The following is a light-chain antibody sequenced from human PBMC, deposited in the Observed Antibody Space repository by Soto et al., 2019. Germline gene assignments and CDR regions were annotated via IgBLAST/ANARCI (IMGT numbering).Light chain of an antibody. CDR1: QSVSSN. V-gene: IGKV3-15*01. CDR2: GAS. Sequence: ETVTTQSPFTLSVSPGERATLSCRAGQSVSSNLAWYQQKPGQAPRLLIYGASTRATGIPARFTGSGSGTEFTLTISSLQFDDSAVYYCQQYNHWWTFGQGTKVDNK. CDR3: QQYNHWWT. J-gene: IGKJ1*01.